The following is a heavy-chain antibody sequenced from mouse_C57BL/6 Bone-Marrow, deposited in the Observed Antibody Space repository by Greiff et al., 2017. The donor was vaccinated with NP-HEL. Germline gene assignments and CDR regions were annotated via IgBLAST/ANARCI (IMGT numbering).Heavy chain of an antibody. V-gene: IGHV1-63*01. D-gene: IGHD1-1*01. Sequence: VQLQESGAELVRPGTSVKMSCKASGYTFTNYWIGWAKQRPGHGLEWIGDIYPGGGYTNYNEKFKGKATLTADKSSSTAYMQFSSLTSEDSAIYYCATKVSYYYGSSSYYFDYWGQGTTLTVSS. J-gene: IGHJ2*01. CDR2: IYPGGGYT. CDR1: GYTFTNYW. CDR3: ATKVSYYYGSSSYYFDY.